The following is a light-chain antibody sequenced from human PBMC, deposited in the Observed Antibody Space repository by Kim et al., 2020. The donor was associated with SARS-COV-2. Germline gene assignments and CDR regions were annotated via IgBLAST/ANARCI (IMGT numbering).Light chain of an antibody. CDR2: GKN. CDR3: NSRDSNDNVV. V-gene: IGLV3-19*01. CDR1: SLRSYY. Sequence: SSELTQDPAVSVALGQTVRITCQGDSLRSYYATWYQQKPGQAPIVVIYGKNNRPSGIPDRFSGSSSGNTASLTITGTQAGDEADYYCNSRDSNDNVVFGRGTKLTVL. J-gene: IGLJ2*01.